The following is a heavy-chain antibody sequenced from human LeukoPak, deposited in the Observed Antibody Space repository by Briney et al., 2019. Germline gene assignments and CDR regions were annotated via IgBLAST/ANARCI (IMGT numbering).Heavy chain of an antibody. CDR1: GYTFTSYD. CDR2: MNPNSGNT. CDR3: ARVLSVVVAATLDQPDAFDI. D-gene: IGHD2-15*01. Sequence: ASVKVSCKASGYTFTSYDINWVRQATGQGLEWMGWMNPNSGNTGYAQKFQGRVTMTRNTSISTAYMELRSLRSDDTAVYYCARVLSVVVAATLDQPDAFDIWGQGTMVTVSS. V-gene: IGHV1-8*01. J-gene: IGHJ3*02.